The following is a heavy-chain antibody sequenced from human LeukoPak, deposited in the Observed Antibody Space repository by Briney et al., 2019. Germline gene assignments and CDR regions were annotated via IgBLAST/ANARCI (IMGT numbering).Heavy chain of an antibody. CDR2: IIPILGIA. D-gene: IGHD6-19*01. CDR3: ARWSLGSSGTNWFDP. CDR1: GGTFSSYT. J-gene: IGHJ5*02. Sequence: GASVKVSCKASGGTFSSYTISWVRQAPGQGLEWTGRIIPILGIANYAQKFQGRVTITADKSTSTAYMELSSLRSEDTAVYYCARWSLGSSGTNWFDPWGQGTLVTVSS. V-gene: IGHV1-69*02.